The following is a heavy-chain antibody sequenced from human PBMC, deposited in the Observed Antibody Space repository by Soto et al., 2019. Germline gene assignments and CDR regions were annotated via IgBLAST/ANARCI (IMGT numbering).Heavy chain of an antibody. Sequence: EEQLVESGGDLVQPGGSLRLSCAASGFTVSNNYMSWVRQAPGKGLEWVSLIYSGGSTYYADSVKCSFTISRDSSKNTLYLQMNSLRAEDTAMYYCAAYSHKGYWGQGTLVTVSS. CDR3: AAYSHKGY. V-gene: IGHV3-66*01. CDR2: IYSGGST. CDR1: GFTVSNNY. J-gene: IGHJ4*02. D-gene: IGHD3-16*01.